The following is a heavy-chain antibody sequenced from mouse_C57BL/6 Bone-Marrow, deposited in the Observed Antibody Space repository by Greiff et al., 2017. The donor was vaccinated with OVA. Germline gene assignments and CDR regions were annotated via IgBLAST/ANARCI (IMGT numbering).Heavy chain of an antibody. CDR1: GYTFTSYW. CDR3: AREYYCSSLSRYVDV. J-gene: IGHJ1*03. Sequence: VQLQQPGAELVRPGTSVKLSCKASGYTFTSYWMHWVKQRPGQGLEWIGVIDPSDSYTNYNQKFKGKATLTVDTSSSTAYMQLSSLTSEDSAVYYCAREYYCSSLSRYVDVWGRGTTATVSS. CDR2: IDPSDSYT. D-gene: IGHD1-1*01. V-gene: IGHV1-59*01.